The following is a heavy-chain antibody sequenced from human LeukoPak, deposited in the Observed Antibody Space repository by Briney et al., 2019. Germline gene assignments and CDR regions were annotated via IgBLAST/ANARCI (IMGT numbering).Heavy chain of an antibody. CDR2: TNPKTGGT. CDR1: GYPSTDYY. J-gene: IGHJ5*02. CDR3: ARGTPWFDP. V-gene: IGHV1-2*02. Sequence: ASVKVSCKASGYPSTDYYIYWLRQAPGQGPEWMGWTNPKTGGTHFAQDFQARVTMTSDTSVSTAYLELSSLKSDDTAVYYCARGTPWFDPWGQGTLVTVSS.